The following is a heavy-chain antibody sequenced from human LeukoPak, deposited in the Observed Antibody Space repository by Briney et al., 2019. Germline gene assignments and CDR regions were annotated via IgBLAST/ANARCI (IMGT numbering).Heavy chain of an antibody. V-gene: IGHV4-34*01. CDR3: ARGRYYWNDWFDP. D-gene: IGHD1-20*01. CDR1: GGSFSGYY. J-gene: IGHJ5*02. Sequence: PSETLSLTCAVYGGSFSGYYWSWIRQPPGKGLEWIGEINHSRSTKYTPSLKSRVTISVDTSKNQFFLKLSFWAAADPAMFYCARGRYYWNDWFDPWGQGTLVTVSS. CDR2: INHSRST.